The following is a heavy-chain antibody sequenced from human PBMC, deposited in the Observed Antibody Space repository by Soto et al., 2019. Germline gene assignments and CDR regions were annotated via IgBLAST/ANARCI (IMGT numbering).Heavy chain of an antibody. CDR2: ISYDGSNK. J-gene: IGHJ5*02. Sequence: QVQLVESGGGGVQPGRSLRLLCAASVFTLRSYRVQGVREAPHKGLEGGAVISYDGSNKYYADSVKGRFTISRDNSKNTLYLQMNSLRAEDTAVYYCAKDMGRIAARPRWFDPWGQGTLVTVSS. V-gene: IGHV3-30*18. CDR3: AKDMGRIAARPRWFDP. D-gene: IGHD6-6*01. CDR1: VFTLRSYR.